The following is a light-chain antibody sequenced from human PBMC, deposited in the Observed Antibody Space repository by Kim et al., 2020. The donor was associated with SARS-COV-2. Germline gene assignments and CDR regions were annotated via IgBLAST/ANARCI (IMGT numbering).Light chain of an antibody. J-gene: IGKJ1*01. V-gene: IGKV1-5*03. CDR2: GTS. Sequence: DIQMTQSPSTLSASVGDRVTISCRASQSISHWLAWYKQTSGKAPKVIIYGTSDLESGVPSRFSGSGSGTQFTLTITSLQPDDFAIYYCQQYDEYPWTFGQGTKLEI. CDR1: QSISHW. CDR3: QQYDEYPWT.